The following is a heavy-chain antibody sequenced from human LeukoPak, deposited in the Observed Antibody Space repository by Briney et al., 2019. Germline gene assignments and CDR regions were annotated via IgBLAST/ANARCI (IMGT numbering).Heavy chain of an antibody. CDR1: GFTFSDYF. CDR2: ISSGGSTI. CDR3: AAAPQTYRYLAY. V-gene: IGHV3-11*04. D-gene: IGHD3-16*02. J-gene: IGHJ4*02. Sequence: PGGSLRLSCAASGFTFSDYFMSWIRQAPGKVLEWVSYISSGGSTIYYADSVKGRFNISRDNAKNSLYLQVNSLRAEDTAVYYCAAAPQTYRYLAYWGQGTLVTVSS.